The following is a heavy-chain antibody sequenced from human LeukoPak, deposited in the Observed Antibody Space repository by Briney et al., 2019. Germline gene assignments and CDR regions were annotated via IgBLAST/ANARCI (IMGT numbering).Heavy chain of an antibody. CDR3: ARGKTIDY. D-gene: IGHD1-1*01. CDR1: DYMLTSFG. CDR2: SIGYSGKA. J-gene: IGHJ4*02. Sequence: GASVKVSCKVPDYMLTSFGVSWVRQAPGQGLEWIGWSIGYSGKANYAQKLQGRITMTTDTSTSTVYMELRRLRSDDTAVYYCARGKTIDYWGQGTLVTVSS. V-gene: IGHV1-18*01.